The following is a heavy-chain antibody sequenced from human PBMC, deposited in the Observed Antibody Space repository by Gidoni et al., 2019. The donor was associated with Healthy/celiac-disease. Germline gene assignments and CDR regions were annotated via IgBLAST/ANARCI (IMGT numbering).Heavy chain of an antibody. D-gene: IGHD2-15*01. CDR1: GFTFSSYG. V-gene: IGHV3-30*18. Sequence: QVQLVESGGGVVQPGRSLRLSCAASGFTFSSYGMHWVRQAPGKGLEWVAVISYDGSNKYYADSVKGQFTISRDNSKNTLYLQMNSLRAEDTAVYYCAKDPRGLAGSFDYWGQGTLVTVSS. CDR2: ISYDGSNK. CDR3: AKDPRGLAGSFDY. J-gene: IGHJ4*02.